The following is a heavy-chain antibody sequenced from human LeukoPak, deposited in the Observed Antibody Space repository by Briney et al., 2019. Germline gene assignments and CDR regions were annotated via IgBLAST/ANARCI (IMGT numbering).Heavy chain of an antibody. CDR3: AKGSCSSTSCHIDY. CDR2: ISWNSGSI. J-gene: IGHJ4*02. D-gene: IGHD2-2*02. CDR1: GFTFDDYA. V-gene: IGHV3-9*01. Sequence: GGSLRLSCAASGFTFDDYAMHWVRQAPGKGLEWVSGISWNSGSIGYADSVKGRFTISRDNAKNSLYLQMNSLRAEDTALYYCAKGSCSSTSCHIDYWGQGTLVTVSS.